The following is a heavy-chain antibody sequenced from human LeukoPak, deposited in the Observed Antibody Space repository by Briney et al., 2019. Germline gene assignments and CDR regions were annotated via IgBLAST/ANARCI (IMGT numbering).Heavy chain of an antibody. J-gene: IGHJ4*02. CDR2: ISYDGSNT. D-gene: IGHD3-22*01. CDR3: AKDRYFDNSGDHYESEY. Sequence: PGGSLRLSCTASRFSFRSYDMHWVRQAPGKGLEWVAVISYDGSNTYYTDSVKGRFTISRDNSKNTLYLQMNSLRPEDTAVYYCAKDRYFDNSGDHYESEYWGQGTLVTVSS. CDR1: RFSFRSYD. V-gene: IGHV3-30*18.